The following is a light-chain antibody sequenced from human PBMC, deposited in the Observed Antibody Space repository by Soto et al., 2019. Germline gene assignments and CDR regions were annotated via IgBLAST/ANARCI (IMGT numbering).Light chain of an antibody. CDR1: QSVTNNY. J-gene: IGKJ2*02. V-gene: IGKV3D-20*02. Sequence: EVVLTQSPGTLSLSPGERATLSCRASQSVTNNYLAWYQQRPGLAPRLLIYGASTRTAGIPDRFTGSGSGTDFTLTISRLEPEDFAVYYCQQRGKWPSTFGPGTKVDIK. CDR3: QQRGKWPST. CDR2: GAS.